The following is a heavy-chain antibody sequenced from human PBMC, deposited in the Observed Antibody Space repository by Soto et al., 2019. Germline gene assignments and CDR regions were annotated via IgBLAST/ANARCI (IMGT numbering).Heavy chain of an antibody. CDR1: GYTFTSYY. Sequence: GASVKVSCKASGYTFTSYYMHWVRQAPGQGLEWMGIINPSGGSTSYAQKFQGRVTMTRDTSTSTVYMELSSLRSEDTAVYYCARGGTPAGIVLMVYAAGPFDYWGQGTLVTVPS. V-gene: IGHV1-46*01. J-gene: IGHJ4*02. D-gene: IGHD2-8*01. CDR2: INPSGGST. CDR3: ARGGTPAGIVLMVYAAGPFDY.